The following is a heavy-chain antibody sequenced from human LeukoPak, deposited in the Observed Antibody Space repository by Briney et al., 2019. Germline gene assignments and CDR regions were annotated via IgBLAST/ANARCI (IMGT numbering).Heavy chain of an antibody. CDR2: INHSGST. V-gene: IGHV4-34*01. CDR1: GGSFSGYY. Sequence: SETLSLTCAVYGGSFSGYYWSWIRQPPGKGLEWIGEINHSGSTNYNPSLKSRVTISVDTSKNQFSLKLSSVTAADTAVYYCARVKGYYGSGSYPRGPYYFDYWGQGTLVTVSS. D-gene: IGHD3-10*01. CDR3: ARVKGYYGSGSYPRGPYYFDY. J-gene: IGHJ4*02.